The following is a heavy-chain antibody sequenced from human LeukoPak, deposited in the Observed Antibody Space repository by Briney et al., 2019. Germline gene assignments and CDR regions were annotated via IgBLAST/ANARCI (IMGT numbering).Heavy chain of an antibody. V-gene: IGHV3-11*01. D-gene: IGHD4-17*01. CDR3: AKEAYGDYEYYFDY. CDR1: GFTFSDYY. Sequence: GGSLRLSCAASGFTFSDYYMSWIRQAPGKGLEWVSYISSSGSTIYYADSVKGRFTISRDNAKNSLYLQMNSLRAEDTAVYYCAKEAYGDYEYYFDYWGQGTLVTVSS. CDR2: ISSSGSTI. J-gene: IGHJ4*02.